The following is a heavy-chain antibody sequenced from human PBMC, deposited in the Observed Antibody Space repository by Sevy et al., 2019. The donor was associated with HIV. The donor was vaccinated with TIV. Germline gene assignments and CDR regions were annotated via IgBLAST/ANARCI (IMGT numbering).Heavy chain of an antibody. D-gene: IGHD6-13*01. J-gene: IGHJ4*02. CDR2: IYWNDDK. CDR3: AHRRSEGRGLWGSWYLYYFDY. Sequence: SGPTLVNPTQTLTLTCTFSGFSLSTSGVGVGWIRQPPGKALEWLALIYWNDDKRYSPSLKSRLTITKDTSKNQVVLTMTNMDPVDTATYYCAHRRSEGRGLWGSWYLYYFDYWGQGTLVTVSS. CDR1: GFSLSTSGVG. V-gene: IGHV2-5*01.